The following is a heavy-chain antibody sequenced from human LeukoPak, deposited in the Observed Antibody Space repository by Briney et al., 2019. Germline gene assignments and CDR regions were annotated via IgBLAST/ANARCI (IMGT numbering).Heavy chain of an antibody. CDR3: ARSVIVPAIVADYYTYMDV. D-gene: IGHD2-2*01. V-gene: IGHV4-4*07. J-gene: IGHJ6*03. Sequence: SETLSLTCTVSGGSISSYYWSWIRQPAGKGLEWIGRIHTSGSTNYNPSLKSRVTMSVDTSKNQLSLKLSSVTAADTAVYYCARSVIVPAIVADYYTYMDVWGRGISVTVSS. CDR2: IHTSGST. CDR1: GGSISSYY.